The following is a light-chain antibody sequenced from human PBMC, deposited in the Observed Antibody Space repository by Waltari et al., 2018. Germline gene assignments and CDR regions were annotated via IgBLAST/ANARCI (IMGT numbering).Light chain of an antibody. Sequence: DNVMTQSPDSLAVSLGERATINCKSSQSVLYSSNNKNYLAWYQQKPGQPPKLLIYWASTRESGVPDRFSGSGSGTDFTLTINSLQAEDVAVYYCQQYYNTPFTFAPGTKVEFK. CDR3: QQYYNTPFT. V-gene: IGKV4-1*01. J-gene: IGKJ3*01. CDR1: QSVLYSSNNKNY. CDR2: WAS.